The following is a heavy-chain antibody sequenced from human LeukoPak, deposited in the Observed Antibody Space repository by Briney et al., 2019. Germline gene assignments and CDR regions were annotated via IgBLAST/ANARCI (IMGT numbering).Heavy chain of an antibody. CDR3: ARGYYYDSNWFDP. V-gene: IGHV1-2*02. D-gene: IGHD3-22*01. J-gene: IGHJ5*02. CDR1: GYTFTGYY. Sequence: ASVKVSCKASGYTFTGYYMHWVRQAPGQGLEWMGWINPNSGGTNYAQKFQGRVTMTRDTSISTAYMELSRLRSDDTAVYYCARGYYYDSNWFDPWGQGTLVTVSS. CDR2: INPNSGGT.